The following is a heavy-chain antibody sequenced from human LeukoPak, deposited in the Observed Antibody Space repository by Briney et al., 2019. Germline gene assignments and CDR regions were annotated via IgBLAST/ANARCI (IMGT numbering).Heavy chain of an antibody. CDR2: TSYDESNK. V-gene: IGHV3-30-3*01. J-gene: IGHJ6*02. Sequence: QTGGSLRLSCAASGFTFSGYAMHWVRQAPGKGLEWVAVTSYDESNKYYTDSVKGRFTISRDNSKNTLYLQMNSLRAEDTAVYYCARDKELAAAGTYYYYGMDVWGQGTTVTVSS. D-gene: IGHD6-13*01. CDR1: GFTFSGYA. CDR3: ARDKELAAAGTYYYYGMDV.